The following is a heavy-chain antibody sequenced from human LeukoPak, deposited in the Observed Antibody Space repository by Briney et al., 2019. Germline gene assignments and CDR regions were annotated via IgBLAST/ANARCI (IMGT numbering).Heavy chain of an antibody. CDR1: GGTFSSYA. D-gene: IGHD4-17*01. V-gene: IGHV1-69*04. J-gene: IGHJ6*02. CDR3: ARGVTVTSSMDV. Sequence: GASVKVSCKASGGTFSSYAISWVRQAPGQGLEWMGRIIPILGIANYAQKFQGRVTITADKSTSTAYMELSSLRSEDTAVYYCARGVTVTSSMDVWGQGTTVTVSS. CDR2: IIPILGIA.